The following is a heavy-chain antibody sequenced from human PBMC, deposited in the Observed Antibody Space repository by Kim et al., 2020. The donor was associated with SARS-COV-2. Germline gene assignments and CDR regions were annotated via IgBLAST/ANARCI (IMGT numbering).Heavy chain of an antibody. D-gene: IGHD3-22*01. CDR1: GGSISSSSYY. V-gene: IGHV4-39*01. CDR3: ATYSSGYYSEYFQH. CDR2: IYYSGST. J-gene: IGHJ1*01. Sequence: SETLSLTCTVSGGSISSSSYYWGWIRQPPGKGLEWIGSIYYSGSTYYNPSLKSRVTISVDTSKNQFSLKLSSVTAADTAVYYCATYSSGYYSEYFQHWG.